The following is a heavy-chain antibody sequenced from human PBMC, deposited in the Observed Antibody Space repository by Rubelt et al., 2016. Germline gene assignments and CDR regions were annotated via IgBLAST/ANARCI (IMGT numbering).Heavy chain of an antibody. CDR1: GFTFSSYA. V-gene: IGHV3-23*01. J-gene: IGHJ4*02. CDR3: ARDGSEWSRDY. Sequence: EVQLLESGGGLVQPGGSLRLSCAASGFTFSSYAMRWVRQAPGKGLEWVSAITDSGGSTYYADSVKGRFTISRDNARNSLFLQINNLRADDTAVYYCARDGSEWSRDYWGPGTLVTVSS. CDR2: ITDSGGST. D-gene: IGHD1-26*01.